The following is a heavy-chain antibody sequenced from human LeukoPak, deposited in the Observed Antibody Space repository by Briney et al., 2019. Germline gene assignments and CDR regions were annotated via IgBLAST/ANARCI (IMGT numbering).Heavy chain of an antibody. J-gene: IGHJ6*03. Sequence: PGGSLRLSCAASGFTFSSYWMSWVRQAPGKGLEGVANIKQDGSEKYYADSVKGRFTISRDNAKNSLYLQMNSLRAEDTAVYYCARGRSTSSPSYYYYYMDVWGKGTTVTVSS. CDR1: GFTFSSYW. V-gene: IGHV3-7*01. D-gene: IGHD2-2*01. CDR3: ARGRSTSSPSYYYYYMDV. CDR2: IKQDGSEK.